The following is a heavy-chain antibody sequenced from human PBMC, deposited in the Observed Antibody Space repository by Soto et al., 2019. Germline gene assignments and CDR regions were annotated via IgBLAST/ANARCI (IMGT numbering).Heavy chain of an antibody. CDR2: INHSAST. J-gene: IGHJ5*02. CDR1: GGSLSGYY. Sequence: QVQLQQWGAGLLKPSETLSLTCAVYGGSLSGYYWTWIRQPPGKGLEWIGEINHSASTNYNASLKSRVAISVDTSKNQVSLKLSSVTAADTAVYYCARGRTGSTLAWFDPWGQGTLVTVSS. V-gene: IGHV4-34*01. D-gene: IGHD1-7*01. CDR3: ARGRTGSTLAWFDP.